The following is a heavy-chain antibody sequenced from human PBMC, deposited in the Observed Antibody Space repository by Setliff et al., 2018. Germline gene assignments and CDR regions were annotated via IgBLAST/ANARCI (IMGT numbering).Heavy chain of an antibody. CDR2: VRFDGTYR. Sequence: GGSLRLSCAASGFVFGTYGMHWVRQAPGKGLDWLASVRFDGTYRVYGDSVKGRFTISRDNSENTLFLQMTSLRPEDTGVYYCAKVKKPLIRGSGFDYWGRGTLVTVSS. CDR1: GFVFGTYG. J-gene: IGHJ4*02. CDR3: AKVKKPLIRGSGFDY. D-gene: IGHD3-10*01. V-gene: IGHV3-30*02.